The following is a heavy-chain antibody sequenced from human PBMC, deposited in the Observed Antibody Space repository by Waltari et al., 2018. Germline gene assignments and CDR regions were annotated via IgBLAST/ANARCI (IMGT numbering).Heavy chain of an antibody. D-gene: IGHD6-13*01. CDR2: INHSGST. Sequence: QVQLQQWGAGLLKPSEPLSLTCAVYGGSFSGYYWSWIRQPPGKGLEWIGEINHSGSTNYNPSLKSRVTISVDTSKNQFSLKLSSVTAADTAVYYCARVLSWYYFDYWGQGTLVTVSS. J-gene: IGHJ4*02. CDR3: ARVLSWYYFDY. CDR1: GGSFSGYY. V-gene: IGHV4-34*01.